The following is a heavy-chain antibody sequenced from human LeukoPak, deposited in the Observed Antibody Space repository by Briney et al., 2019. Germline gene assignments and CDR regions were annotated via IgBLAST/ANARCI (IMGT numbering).Heavy chain of an antibody. V-gene: IGHV3-30-3*01. CDR3: ARDLGSPYYDYVWGSYYFDY. CDR2: ISYDGSNK. J-gene: IGHJ4*02. Sequence: GGSLRLSCAASGFTFSSYAMHWVRQAPGKGLEWVAVISYDGSNKYYADSVKGRFTISRDNSKNTLYLQMNSLRAEDTAVYYCARDLGSPYYDYVWGSYYFDYWGQGTLVTVSS. D-gene: IGHD3-16*01. CDR1: GFTFSSYA.